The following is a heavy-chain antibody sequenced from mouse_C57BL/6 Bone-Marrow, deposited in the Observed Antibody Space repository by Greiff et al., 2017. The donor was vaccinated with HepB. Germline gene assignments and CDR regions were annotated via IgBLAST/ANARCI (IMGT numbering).Heavy chain of an antibody. CDR2: IWTGGGT. CDR1: GFSLTSYA. V-gene: IGHV2-9-1*01. Sequence: VQLQESGPGLVAPSQSLSITCTVSGFSLTSYAISWVRQPPGKGLEWLGVIWTGGGTNYNSALKYRLSISKDNSKSQVFLKMNSLQTDDTARYYCARNGDYYGSSPYYFDYWGQGTTLTVSS. CDR3: ARNGDYYGSSPYYFDY. J-gene: IGHJ2*01. D-gene: IGHD1-1*01.